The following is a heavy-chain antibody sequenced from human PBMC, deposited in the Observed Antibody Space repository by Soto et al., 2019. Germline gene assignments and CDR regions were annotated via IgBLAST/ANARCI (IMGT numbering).Heavy chain of an antibody. D-gene: IGHD6-6*01. Sequence: SVKVSCKASGVTFSSYAISWVRQAPGQGLEWMGGIIPIFGTANYAQKFQGRVTITADESTSTAYMELSSLRSEDTAVYYCARRIAARPNWFDPWGQGTLVTV. CDR1: GVTFSSYA. V-gene: IGHV1-69*13. CDR2: IIPIFGTA. J-gene: IGHJ5*02. CDR3: ARRIAARPNWFDP.